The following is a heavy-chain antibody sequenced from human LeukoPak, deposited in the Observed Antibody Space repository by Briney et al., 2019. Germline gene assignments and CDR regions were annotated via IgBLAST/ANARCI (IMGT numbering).Heavy chain of an antibody. CDR1: GGTFSSYA. CDR3: ARVNKGDFWSGYSDY. D-gene: IGHD3-3*01. CDR2: IIPILGIA. Sequence: SVKVSCKASGGTFSSYAISWVRQAPGQGLEWMGRIIPILGIANYAQKFQGRVTITADKSTSTAYMELSSLRSEDTAVYYCARVNKGDFWSGYSDYWGQGTLVTVSS. V-gene: IGHV1-69*04. J-gene: IGHJ4*02.